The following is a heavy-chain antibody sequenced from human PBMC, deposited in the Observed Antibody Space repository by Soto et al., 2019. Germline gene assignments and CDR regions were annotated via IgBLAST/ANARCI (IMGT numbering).Heavy chain of an antibody. J-gene: IGHJ6*02. D-gene: IGHD2-2*01. CDR2: INPETGAT. Sequence: ASVKVSCKASGYTFTGYYAHWVREAPGQGLEWMGWINPETGATSYAQKFQGRVTLSRDTSINTAYLELSSLRFDDAAVYFCARERYQVISDGMDVWGQGTTVTVS. CDR1: GYTFTGYY. CDR3: ARERYQVISDGMDV. V-gene: IGHV1-2*02.